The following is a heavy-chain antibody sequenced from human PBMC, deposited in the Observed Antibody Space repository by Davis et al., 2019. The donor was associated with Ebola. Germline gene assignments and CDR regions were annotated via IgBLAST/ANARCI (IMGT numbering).Heavy chain of an antibody. CDR1: GGSINSFL. V-gene: IGHV4-59*01. D-gene: IGHD3-9*01. Sequence: SETLSLTCSVSGGSINSFLWTWIRQPPGKGLEWVGCMFYNGDTKYNPALESRVTISLDTSKNQFSLRLSSVTAADTAVYYCARSHSDWLLPFDYWGQGTLATVSS. J-gene: IGHJ4*02. CDR3: ARSHSDWLLPFDY. CDR2: MFYNGDT.